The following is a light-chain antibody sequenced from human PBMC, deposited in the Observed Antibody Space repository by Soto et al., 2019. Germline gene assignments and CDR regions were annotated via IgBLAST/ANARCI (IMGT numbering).Light chain of an antibody. J-gene: IGLJ1*01. Sequence: QSVLTQPPSVSGSPGQRVTISCTGSSSNVGACYEVHWYQQLPATAPKLLSNGNSNLPSRGPDRFSGSKSSTSASLAITGLQAEDEADYYCQSYDSSSYVFGNRTKVTVL. V-gene: IGLV1-40*01. CDR2: GNS. CDR3: QSYDSSSYV. CDR1: SSNVGACYE.